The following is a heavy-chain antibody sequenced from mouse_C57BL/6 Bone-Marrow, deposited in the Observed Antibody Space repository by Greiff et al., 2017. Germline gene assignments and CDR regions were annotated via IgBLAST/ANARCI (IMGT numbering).Heavy chain of an antibody. CDR3: ARSNWDVDFDY. V-gene: IGHV1-63*01. CDR2: IYPGGGYT. Sequence: LQESGAGLVRPGTSVKMSCKASGYTFTNYWIGWAKQRPGHGLEWIGDIYPGGGYTNYNEKFKGKATLTADKSSSTAYMQFSSLTSEDSAIYYCARSNWDVDFDYWGQGTTLTVSS. CDR1: GYTFTNYW. J-gene: IGHJ2*01. D-gene: IGHD4-1*02.